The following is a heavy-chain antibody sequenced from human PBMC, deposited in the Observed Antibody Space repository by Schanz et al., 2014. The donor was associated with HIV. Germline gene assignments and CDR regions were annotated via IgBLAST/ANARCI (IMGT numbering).Heavy chain of an antibody. V-gene: IGHV1-18*01. J-gene: IGHJ4*02. CDR2: INTYYDKT. CDR3: ARVTMIRGNMFFDY. CDR1: GYTFTNYG. Sequence: QIQLVQSGAEVKKPGGSVMLSCKASGYTFTNYGISWVRQAPGQGLEWMGWINTYYDKTKYAEKFQDRVTMTADTSTSTAYMELRSLRSDDTAMYYCARVTMIRGNMFFDYWGQGTLVTVSS. D-gene: IGHD3-10*01.